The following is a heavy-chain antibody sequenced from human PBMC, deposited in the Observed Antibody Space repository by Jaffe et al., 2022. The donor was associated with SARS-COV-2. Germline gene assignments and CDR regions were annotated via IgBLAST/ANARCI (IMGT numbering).Heavy chain of an antibody. CDR1: GYTFTGYY. CDR2: INPNSGGT. D-gene: IGHD6-13*01. Sequence: QVQLVQSGAEVKKPGASVKVSCKASGYTFTGYYMHWVRQAPGQGLEWMGWINPNSGGTNYAQKFQGRVTMTRDTSISTAYMELSRLRSDDTAVYYCARARVRAAAGTVRYYYGMDVWGQGTTVTVSS. V-gene: IGHV1-2*02. J-gene: IGHJ6*02. CDR3: ARARVRAAAGTVRYYYGMDV.